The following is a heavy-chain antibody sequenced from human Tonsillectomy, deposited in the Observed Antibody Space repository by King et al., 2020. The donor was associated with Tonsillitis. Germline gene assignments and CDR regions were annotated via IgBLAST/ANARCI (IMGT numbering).Heavy chain of an antibody. J-gene: IGHJ4*02. Sequence: QLQESGPGLGKPSQTLSLTCTVSDASLSGGSYYWSGIRQPAGKGLELIGRIYTSGNTNYNPSLKSRDTISIDTSKTQFSLMLSSVTVADTAVYYCARSGYSSGYQDFWGQGTLVTVSS. CDR1: DASLSGGSYY. D-gene: IGHD6-19*01. CDR3: ARSGYSSGYQDF. V-gene: IGHV4-61*02. CDR2: IYTSGNT.